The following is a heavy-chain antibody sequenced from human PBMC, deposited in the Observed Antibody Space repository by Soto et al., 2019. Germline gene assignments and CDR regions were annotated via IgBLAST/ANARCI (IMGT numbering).Heavy chain of an antibody. D-gene: IGHD3-3*01. CDR2: INHSRST. Sequence: QVQLQQWGAGLLKPSETLSLTCAVYGGSFSGYYWSWIRQPPGKGLEWIGEINHSRSTNYNPSLKSRVTISVDTSKNQFSLKLSSVTAADTAVYYCARGGKVLRFLEWLSYNWFDPWGQGTLVTVSS. V-gene: IGHV4-34*01. CDR1: GGSFSGYY. J-gene: IGHJ5*02. CDR3: ARGGKVLRFLEWLSYNWFDP.